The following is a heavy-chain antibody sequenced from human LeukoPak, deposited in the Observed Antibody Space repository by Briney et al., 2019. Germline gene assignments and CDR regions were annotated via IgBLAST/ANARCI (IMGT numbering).Heavy chain of an antibody. CDR1: GFTFSSYA. J-gene: IGHJ6*03. V-gene: IGHV3-23*01. CDR3: AREANYYYYYMDV. CDR2: ISGSGGST. Sequence: QTGGSLRLSCAASGFTFSSYAMSWVRQAPGKGLEWVSLISGSGGSTYYADSVKGRFTISRDNSKNTLYLQMNSLRAEDTAVYYCAREANYYYYYMDVWGKGTTVTVSS.